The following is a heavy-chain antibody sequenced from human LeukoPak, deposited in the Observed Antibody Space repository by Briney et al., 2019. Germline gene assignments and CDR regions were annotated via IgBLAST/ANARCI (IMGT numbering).Heavy chain of an antibody. CDR3: VTTWGAHYWYFDL. V-gene: IGHV3-30-3*01. J-gene: IGHJ2*01. D-gene: IGHD1-26*01. CDR2: ISYDGSNK. Sequence: GGSLRLPCAASGVTFSSYAMHWVRQAPGKGLEWVAVISYDGSNKYYADSVKGRFTISRDNSKNTLYLQMNSLRAEDTAVYYCVTTWGAHYWYFDLWGRGALATVSS. CDR1: GVTFSSYA.